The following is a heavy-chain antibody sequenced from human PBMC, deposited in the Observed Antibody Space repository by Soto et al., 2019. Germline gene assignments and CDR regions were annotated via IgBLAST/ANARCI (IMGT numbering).Heavy chain of an antibody. CDR3: ARLAWAGERYYYYYGMDV. J-gene: IGHJ6*04. V-gene: IGHV6-1*01. Sequence: SQTLSLTCAISGDSVSSNSAAWNWIRQSPSRGLGWLGRTYYRSKWYNDYAVSVKSRITINPDTSKNQFSLQLNSVTPEDTAVYYCARLAWAGERYYYYYGMDVWGKGTTVPVAS. CDR1: GDSVSSNSAA. D-gene: IGHD6-19*01. CDR2: TYYRSKWYN.